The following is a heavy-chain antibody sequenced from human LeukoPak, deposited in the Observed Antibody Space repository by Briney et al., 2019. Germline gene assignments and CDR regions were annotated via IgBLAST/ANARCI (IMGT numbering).Heavy chain of an antibody. CDR1: GYSISAGYS. D-gene: IGHD3-9*01. CDR2: TYHSGNT. J-gene: IGHJ5*02. Sequence: PSETLSLTCTVSGYSISAGYSWARIRQPPGKRLECIGNTYHSGNTDYNPSLKSRVTISVDTSKNRISLKLRSVTAADTAFYYCAREGNFENGALGSDTWGRGILVTVSS. CDR3: AREGNFENGALGSDT. V-gene: IGHV4-38-2*02.